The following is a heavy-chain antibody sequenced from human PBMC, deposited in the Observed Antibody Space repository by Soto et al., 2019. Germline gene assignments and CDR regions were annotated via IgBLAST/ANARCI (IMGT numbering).Heavy chain of an antibody. CDR3: VIVFSALVTLRCAFYI. V-gene: IGHV3-21*01. CDR1: GFIFSTYG. Sequence: PGGSLRLSCATSGFIFSTYGMHWFRQAPGKGLEWVSSISSSSSYIYYADSVKGRFTISRDNAKNSLYLQMNSLKAEDTALYYCVIVFSALVTLRCAFYICGQGTLVIVSS. CDR2: ISSSSSYI. D-gene: IGHD4-4*01. J-gene: IGHJ3*02.